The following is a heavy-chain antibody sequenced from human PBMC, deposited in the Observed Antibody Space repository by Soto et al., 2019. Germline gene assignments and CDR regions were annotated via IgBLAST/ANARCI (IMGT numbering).Heavy chain of an antibody. CDR3: ARVSVEVTAILGNFDY. D-gene: IGHD2-21*02. CDR2: ISYDGSNK. V-gene: IGHV3-30-3*01. CDR1: GFTFSSYA. J-gene: IGHJ4*02. Sequence: GGSLRLSCAASGFTFSSYAMHWVRQAPGKGLEWVAVISYDGSNKYYADSVKGRFTISRDNSKNTLYLQMNSLRAEDTAVYYCARVSVEVTAILGNFDYWGQGTLVTVSS.